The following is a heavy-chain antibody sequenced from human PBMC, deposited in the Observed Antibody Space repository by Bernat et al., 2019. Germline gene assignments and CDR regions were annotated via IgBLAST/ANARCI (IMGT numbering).Heavy chain of an antibody. CDR2: ISFDGRNQ. CDR1: GFTFSSYG. CDR3: AKGVSAGSTHFKWSGMDV. J-gene: IGHJ6*02. D-gene: IGHD3-3*02. V-gene: IGHV3-30*18. Sequence: VQLVESGGGLEKSGGSLRLSCAASGFTFSSYGMHWVRQTPGKGLEWLAVISFDGRNQYYPDSVKGRFTISRDNFKNTLDLQMNSLRPEDTAVYYCAKGVSAGSTHFKWSGMDVWGQGTTVTVSS.